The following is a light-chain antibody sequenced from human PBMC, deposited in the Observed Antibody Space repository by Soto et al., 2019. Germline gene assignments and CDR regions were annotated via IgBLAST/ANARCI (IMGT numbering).Light chain of an antibody. Sequence: QSALTQPASVSGSPGQSVTISCTGTTSDVGGYISVSWYQQHPGKAPKLMIYEVSNRPSGVSNRFSGSKSGNTASLTVSGLQAEDEADYYCSSYAGSNYVFGTGTKLTVL. J-gene: IGLJ1*01. V-gene: IGLV2-14*01. CDR3: SSYAGSNYV. CDR2: EVS. CDR1: TSDVGGYIS.